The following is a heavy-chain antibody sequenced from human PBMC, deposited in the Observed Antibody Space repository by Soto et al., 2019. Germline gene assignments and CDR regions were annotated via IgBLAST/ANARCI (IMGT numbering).Heavy chain of an antibody. CDR3: AKDSWYFDL. CDR1: GFVFTNFW. Sequence: PGGSLRLSCEASGFVFTNFWMHWVRHVPGKGLVWVARIDTSGHSTNYAESVKGRFTISRDNAKNTVSPQMNSLRVEDTGVYYCAKDSWYFDLWSQGSKVTVSS. CDR2: IDTSGHST. V-gene: IGHV3-74*01. J-gene: IGHJ4*02. D-gene: IGHD6-13*01.